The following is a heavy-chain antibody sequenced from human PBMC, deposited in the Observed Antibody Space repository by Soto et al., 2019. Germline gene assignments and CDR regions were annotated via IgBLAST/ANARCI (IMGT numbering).Heavy chain of an antibody. CDR2: ISYDGSNK. CDR3: AKDLGDGEADY. CDR1: GFTFSSYG. J-gene: IGHJ4*02. Sequence: QVQLVESGGGVVQPGRSLRLSCAASGFTFSSYGMHWVRQAPGKGLEWVAVISYDGSNKYYADSVKGRFTISRDNSKNTLYLQMNSLRAEDTAVYYCAKDLGDGEADYWGQGTLVTVSS. D-gene: IGHD3-16*01. V-gene: IGHV3-30*18.